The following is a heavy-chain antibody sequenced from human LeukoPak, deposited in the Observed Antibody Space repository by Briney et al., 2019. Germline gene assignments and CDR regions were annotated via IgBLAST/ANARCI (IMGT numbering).Heavy chain of an antibody. D-gene: IGHD6-13*01. Sequence: GASVTVSCKASGYTFINCAINWGRQAPGQRPEWIGWINAVNGNTKYSQKFQGRVTITRDTSASTAYMELSSLRSEDTAVYYCARGPRAAADDYWGQGTLVTVSS. CDR3: ARGPRAAADDY. J-gene: IGHJ4*02. CDR1: GYTFINCA. V-gene: IGHV1-3*01. CDR2: INAVNGNT.